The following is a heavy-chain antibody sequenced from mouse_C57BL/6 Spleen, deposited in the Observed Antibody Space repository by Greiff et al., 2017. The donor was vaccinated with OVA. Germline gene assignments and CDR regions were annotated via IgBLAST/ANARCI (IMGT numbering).Heavy chain of an antibody. CDR3: ARSSYPPFDY. Sequence: EVLLVESGGGLVKPGGSLKLSCAASGFTFSDYGMHWVRQAPEKGLEWVAYISSGSSTIYYADTVKGRSTISRDNAKNTLFLQMTSLRSEDTAMYYCARSSYPPFDYWGQGTTLTVSS. V-gene: IGHV5-17*01. CDR1: GFTFSDYG. CDR2: ISSGSSTI. D-gene: IGHD1-1*01. J-gene: IGHJ2*01.